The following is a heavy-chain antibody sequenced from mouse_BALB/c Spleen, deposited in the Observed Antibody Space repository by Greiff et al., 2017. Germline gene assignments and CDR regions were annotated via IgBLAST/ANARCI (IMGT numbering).Heavy chain of an antibody. CDR2: IFPGSGNT. D-gene: IGHD2-10*02. Sequence: QVQLKQSGPELVKPGASVKISCKASGYSFTSYYIHWVKQRPGQGLEWIGWIFPGSGNTKYNEKFKGKATLTADTSSSTAYMQLSSLTSEDSAVYFCARNTGMVTTFVWYFDVWGAGTTVTVSS. V-gene: IGHV1-66*01. J-gene: IGHJ1*01. CDR3: ARNTGMVTTFVWYFDV. CDR1: GYSFTSYY.